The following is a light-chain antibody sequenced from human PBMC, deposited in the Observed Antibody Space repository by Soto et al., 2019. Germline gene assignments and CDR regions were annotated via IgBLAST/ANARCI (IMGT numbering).Light chain of an antibody. CDR1: HRVNTY. J-gene: IGKJ4*01. CDR3: QQYNDWPLT. CDR2: DAS. Sequence: EILMTQSPATLSVSPGERATLSCRASHRVNTYLAWYQQRPGQAPRLLIYDASTRATGIPARFSGSGSGTVILLIISSLQSDDSSVYCCQQYNDWPLTFGGGTKVEI. V-gene: IGKV3-15*01.